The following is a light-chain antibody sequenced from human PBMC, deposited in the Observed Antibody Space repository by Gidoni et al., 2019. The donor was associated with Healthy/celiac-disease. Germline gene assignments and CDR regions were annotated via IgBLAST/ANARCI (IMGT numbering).Light chain of an antibody. CDR1: SSDVGGYNY. J-gene: IGLJ2*01. CDR2: EVS. CDR3: SSYTSSSTRVV. Sequence: QPALPQPASVSGSPGQSITISCTGTSSDVGGYNYVSWYQQHPGKAPKLMIYEVSNRPSGVSNRFSGSKSGNTASLTISGLQAEDEADYYCSSYTSSSTRVVFGGGTKLTVL. V-gene: IGLV2-14*01.